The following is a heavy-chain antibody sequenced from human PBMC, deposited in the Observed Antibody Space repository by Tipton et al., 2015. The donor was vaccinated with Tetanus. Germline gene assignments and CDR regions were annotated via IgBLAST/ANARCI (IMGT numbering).Heavy chain of an antibody. CDR2: INYDGST. J-gene: IGHJ6*02. V-gene: IGHV4-34*01. Sequence: TLSLTYAVYGGTFNNYFWTWIRQPPGKGLEWIGEINYDGSTNYNPSLKSRVTLSLDTTKKQVSLKLSSVTAADTAVYYCARGDYYGSGTYDVWGQGTTVTVPS. CDR1: GGTFNNYF. D-gene: IGHD3-10*01. CDR3: ARGDYYGSGTYDV.